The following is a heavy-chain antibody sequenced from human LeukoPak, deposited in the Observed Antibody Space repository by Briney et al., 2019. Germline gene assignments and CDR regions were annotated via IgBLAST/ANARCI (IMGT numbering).Heavy chain of an antibody. CDR3: AREGLRNVHNPLGY. CDR2: IKESEKT. CDR1: GGTLSGYY. V-gene: IGHV4-34*01. Sequence: SETLSLTCAVYGGTLSGYYWSWLRQPPGKGLEWIGEIKESEKTNYNPSLKGRVTISIDTSKNQFSLKLSSVTAADTAVYYCAREGLRNVHNPLGYWGQGTLVTVSS. D-gene: IGHD5-24*01. J-gene: IGHJ4*02.